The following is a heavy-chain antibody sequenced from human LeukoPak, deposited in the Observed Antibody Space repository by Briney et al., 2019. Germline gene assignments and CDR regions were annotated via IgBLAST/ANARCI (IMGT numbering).Heavy chain of an antibody. CDR1: GYTFTRYD. CDR3: ARDLRGITVALDP. Sequence: GASVKVSCKASGYTFTRYDINWVRQATGQGLEWMGWMNPNSGNTGYAQKFQGRVTISRNTSISTAYMELSSLRSEDTAVYYCARDLRGITVALDPWGQGTLVTVSS. D-gene: IGHD6-19*01. CDR2: MNPNSGNT. J-gene: IGHJ5*02. V-gene: IGHV1-8*03.